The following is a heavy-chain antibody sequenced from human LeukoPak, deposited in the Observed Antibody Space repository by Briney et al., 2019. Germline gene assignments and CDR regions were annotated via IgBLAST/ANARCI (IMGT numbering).Heavy chain of an antibody. CDR1: GGSISSHTYS. CDR2: LSYSAHT. D-gene: IGHD2-8*02. V-gene: IGHV4-39*07. J-gene: IGHJ3*02. CDR3: ARAYWADDAFDI. Sequence: SETLSLTCTVSGGSISSHTYSWGWIRQPPGKGLEWIGTLSYSAHTFYSSSLKSRVTISGDTSKNQFSLILTSVTAADTAVYYCARAYWADDAFDIWGQGTMVTVSS.